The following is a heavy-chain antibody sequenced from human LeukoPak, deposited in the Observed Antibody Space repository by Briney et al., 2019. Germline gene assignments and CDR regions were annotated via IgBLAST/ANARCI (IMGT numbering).Heavy chain of an antibody. CDR2: IYYSGST. CDR1: GGSISSYY. D-gene: IGHD3-10*01. Sequence: SETLSLTCTVSGGSISSYYWSWIRQPPGKGLEWIGYIYYSGSTDYNPSLKSRVTISVDTSKNQFSLKLSSVTAADTAVYYCARDRDLSGSSNWYFDLRGRGTLVTVSS. CDR3: ARDRDLSGSSNWYFDL. V-gene: IGHV4-59*01. J-gene: IGHJ2*01.